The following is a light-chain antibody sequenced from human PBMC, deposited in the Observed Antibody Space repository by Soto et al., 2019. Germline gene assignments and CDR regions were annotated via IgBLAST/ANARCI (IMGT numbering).Light chain of an antibody. CDR2: GAS. J-gene: IGKJ2*01. CDR1: QSVAYN. Sequence: EIVLTQSPATLSLSPGERATLSCRASQSVAYNLAWYQQKPAQAPRLLIYGASTRATGIPARFSASGFGTDFTLTISSLQSEDFAIYYCQQYNDWPPYTFGQGTKVDIK. V-gene: IGKV3-15*01. CDR3: QQYNDWPPYT.